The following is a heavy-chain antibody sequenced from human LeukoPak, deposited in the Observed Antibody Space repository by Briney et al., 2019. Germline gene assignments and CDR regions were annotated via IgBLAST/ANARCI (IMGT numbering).Heavy chain of an antibody. J-gene: IGHJ4*02. CDR3: ARLPAYCSSTSCYYDY. Sequence: GGYLRLYCAASGFTFSSYSMNWVRQAPGKGLEWVSYISSASGSMYYADSVKGRFTISRDNAKNSLFLQMNSLRAEDTAVYYCARLPAYCSSTSCYYDYWGQGTLVTVSS. D-gene: IGHD2-2*01. CDR2: ISSASGSM. V-gene: IGHV3-48*04. CDR1: GFTFSSYS.